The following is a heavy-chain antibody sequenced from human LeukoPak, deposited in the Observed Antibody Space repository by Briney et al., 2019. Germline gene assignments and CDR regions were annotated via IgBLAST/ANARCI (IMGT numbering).Heavy chain of an antibody. J-gene: IGHJ5*02. CDR2: INGDGRII. V-gene: IGHV3-74*03. CDR1: GFTFSSNW. CDR3: ARDRCSGGSCYDWFDP. Sequence: ETGGSLRLSCAASGFTFSSNWMHWVRQAPGKGLVWISRINGDGRIIEHAESVKGRFTISRDNAKNSLYLQMNSLRAEDTAVYYCARDRCSGGSCYDWFDPWGQGTLVTVSS. D-gene: IGHD2-15*01.